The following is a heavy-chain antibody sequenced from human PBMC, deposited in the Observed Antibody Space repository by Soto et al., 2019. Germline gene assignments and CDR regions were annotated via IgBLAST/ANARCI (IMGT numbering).Heavy chain of an antibody. CDR2: ISAGAVAT. J-gene: IGHJ4*02. CDR3: AKRRESRGSYRPVDD. V-gene: IGHV3-23*01. D-gene: IGHD3-22*01. Sequence: GGSLRLSCAASGFTFSSYAMSWVRQAPGKGLEWVSAISAGAVATNYADSVKGRFTISRDNSKNTLYMQMNSLRAEDTAVYYFAKRRESRGSYRPVDDWGEGXLVTVSS. CDR1: GFTFSSYA.